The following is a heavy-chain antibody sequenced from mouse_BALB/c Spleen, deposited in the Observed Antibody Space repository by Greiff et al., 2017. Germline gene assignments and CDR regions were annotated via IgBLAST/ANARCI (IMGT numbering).Heavy chain of an antibody. CDR3: AIEYSGDGGYIDY. D-gene: IGHD1-1*02. V-gene: IGHV1-14*01. J-gene: IGHJ2*01. Sequence: VQLQQSGPELVKPGASVKMSCKASGYTFTSYVMHWVKQKPGQGLEWIGYINPYNDGTKYNEKFKGKATLTSDKSSSTAYMELGSLTSEDSAVYDCAIEYSGDGGYIDYWGQGTTLTVAS. CDR1: GYTFTSYV. CDR2: INPYNDGT.